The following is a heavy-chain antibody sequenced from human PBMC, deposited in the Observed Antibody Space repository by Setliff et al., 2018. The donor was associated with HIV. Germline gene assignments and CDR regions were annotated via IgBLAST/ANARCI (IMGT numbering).Heavy chain of an antibody. Sequence: SVKVSCKASGTNLDSFVISWVRQASGQGLEWMGGITPVIGRPIYAQRFHGRVTITAEKSTNTVYLQMLSLRVDDTAAYYCAKGVKWLDPWGQGIRVTVSS. CDR3: AKGVKWLDP. V-gene: IGHV1-69*10. CDR1: GTNLDSFV. D-gene: IGHD3-16*01. CDR2: ITPVIGRP. J-gene: IGHJ5*02.